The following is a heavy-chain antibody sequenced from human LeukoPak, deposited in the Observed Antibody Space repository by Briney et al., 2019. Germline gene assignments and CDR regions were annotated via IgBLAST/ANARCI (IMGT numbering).Heavy chain of an antibody. Sequence: SETLSLTCTVSSYSISSGYYWGWIRQPPGKGLEWIGSIYHSGSTYYNPSLKSRVTISVDTSKNQFSLKLSSVTAADTAVYYCARGSSSGRLFDYWGQGTLVTVSS. D-gene: IGHD6-13*01. CDR2: IYHSGST. CDR3: ARGSSSGRLFDY. V-gene: IGHV4-38-2*02. J-gene: IGHJ4*02. CDR1: SYSISSGYY.